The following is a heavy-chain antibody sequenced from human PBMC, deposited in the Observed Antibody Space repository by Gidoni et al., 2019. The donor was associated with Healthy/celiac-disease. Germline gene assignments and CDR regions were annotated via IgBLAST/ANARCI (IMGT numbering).Heavy chain of an antibody. D-gene: IGHD3-16*01. CDR3: AKGGRWLQGMLDY. CDR1: GFTFSSYG. V-gene: IGHV3-30*18. CDR2: ISYDGSNK. J-gene: IGHJ4*02. Sequence: QVQLVESGGGVVQPGRSLRLPCAASGFTFSSYGMHWVRQAPGKGLEWVAVISYDGSNKYYADSVKGRFTISRDNSKNTLYLQMNSLRAEDTAVYYCAKGGRWLQGMLDYWGQGTLVTVSS.